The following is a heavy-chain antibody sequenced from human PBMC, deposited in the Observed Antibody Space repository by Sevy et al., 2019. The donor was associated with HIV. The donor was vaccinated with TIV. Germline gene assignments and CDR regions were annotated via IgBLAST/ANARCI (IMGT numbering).Heavy chain of an antibody. CDR2: VDHSGGT. CDR1: GESVSSSY. D-gene: IGHD5-12*01. Sequence: SETLSLTCAVYGESVSSSYWTWIRQPPGGGLDWVGEVDHSGGTSYNPSLKSRATVSLDTSKRPFSLKLNSVTAADTAVYFCARGRSPKRLPLLYSGYDHMTAHFFYYWGQGALVTVSS. J-gene: IGHJ4*02. CDR3: ARGRSPKRLPLLYSGYDHMTAHFFYY. V-gene: IGHV4-34*01.